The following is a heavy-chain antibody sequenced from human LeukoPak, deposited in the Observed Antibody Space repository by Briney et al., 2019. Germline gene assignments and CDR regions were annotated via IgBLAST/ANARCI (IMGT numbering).Heavy chain of an antibody. J-gene: IGHJ6*02. CDR1: GGSFSDYY. V-gene: IGHV4-34*01. D-gene: IGHD3-10*01. CDR3: ARRVRGVIISFYYYNGMDV. CDR2: INHSGAT. Sequence: SETLSLTCAVYGGSFSDYYWTWIRQSPGKGLEWIGEINHSGATDYNPSLKSRVTISVDTSKNQFSLNVRSVTAADTAVYYCARRVRGVIISFYYYNGMDVWGQGTTVTVSS.